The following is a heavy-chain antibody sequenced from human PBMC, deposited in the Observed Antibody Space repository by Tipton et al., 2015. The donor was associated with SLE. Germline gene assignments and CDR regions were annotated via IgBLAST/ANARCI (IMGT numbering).Heavy chain of an antibody. CDR2: ISGSGGST. V-gene: IGHV3-23*01. Sequence: GSLRLSCAASGFTFSSYAMSWVRQAPGKGLEWVSAISGSGGSTYYADSVKGRFTISRDNSKNTLYLQMNSLRAEDTAVYYCAKGPRVAAAGRDYFDYWGQGTLVTVSS. J-gene: IGHJ4*02. CDR1: GFTFSSYA. CDR3: AKGPRVAAAGRDYFDY. D-gene: IGHD6-13*01.